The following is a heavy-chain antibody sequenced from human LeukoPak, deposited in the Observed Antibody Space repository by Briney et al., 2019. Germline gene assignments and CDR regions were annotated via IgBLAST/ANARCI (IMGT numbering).Heavy chain of an antibody. Sequence: PGGSLRLSCAASGFTFSSYWMSWVRQAPGKGLEWVANIKQDGSEKYYVDSVKGRFTISRDNAKNSLYLQMNSLRAEDTAVYYCARGSGTQEWIQLWTDYWGQGTLVTVSS. CDR1: GFTFSSYW. D-gene: IGHD5-18*01. CDR3: ARGSGTQEWIQLWTDY. V-gene: IGHV3-7*01. J-gene: IGHJ4*02. CDR2: IKQDGSEK.